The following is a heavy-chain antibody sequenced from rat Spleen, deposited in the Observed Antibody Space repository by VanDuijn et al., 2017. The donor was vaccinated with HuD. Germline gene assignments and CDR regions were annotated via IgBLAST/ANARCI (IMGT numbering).Heavy chain of an antibody. CDR2: FSYDGGST. CDR3: TKGWVLNGWDA. J-gene: IGHJ4*01. Sequence: EVQLVESDGDLVQPGRSLKLSCAASGFTFSDYYMAWVRQAPTKGLEWVATFSYDGGSTYYRDSVKGRFTISRDNAKSSLYLQMDSLRSEDTATYYCTKGWVLNGWDAWGQGASVTVSS. D-gene: IGHD1-7*01. V-gene: IGHV5-20*01. CDR1: GFTFSDYY.